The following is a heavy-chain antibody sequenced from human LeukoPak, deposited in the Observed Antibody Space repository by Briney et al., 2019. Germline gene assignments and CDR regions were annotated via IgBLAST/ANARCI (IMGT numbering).Heavy chain of an antibody. J-gene: IGHJ4*02. Sequence: PSETLSLTCTVPGGSISSYYWSWIRQPPGKGLEWIGYIYYSGSTNYNPSLKSRVTISVDTSKNQFSLKLSSVTAADTAVYYCARISRDWGGATALIDYWGQGTLVTVSS. CDR3: ARISRDWGGATALIDY. CDR2: IYYSGST. V-gene: IGHV4-59*01. D-gene: IGHD1-26*01. CDR1: GGSISSYY.